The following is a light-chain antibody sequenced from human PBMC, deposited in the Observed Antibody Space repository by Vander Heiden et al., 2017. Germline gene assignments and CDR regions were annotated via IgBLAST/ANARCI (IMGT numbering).Light chain of an antibody. V-gene: IGLV6-57*02. CDR3: QTYDSNNWV. J-gene: IGLJ3*02. Sequence: NLMLTQPPPVAASSPTTVTISCTASSGSIASNYVQWYQQRPGSAPTTVIYEDKYRPSGVPDRFSGSIDSSSNSASHTISGLKTEDEGDYFCQTYDSNNWVFGGGTKLTVL. CDR2: EDK. CDR1: SGSIASNY.